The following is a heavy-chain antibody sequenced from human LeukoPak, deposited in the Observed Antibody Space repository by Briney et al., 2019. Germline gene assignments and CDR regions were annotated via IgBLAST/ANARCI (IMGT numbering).Heavy chain of an antibody. CDR2: ISGSGAET. J-gene: IGHJ4*02. CDR1: EFAFSLYA. Sequence: GSLRLSCAASEFAFSLYAMNWVRQAPGEGPEWVSSISGSGAETRYADSVKGRFTISRDNSQNTLYLRMNSLRVEDTAIYYCSKDLTTRSIGYFDYWGQGTLVTVSS. CDR3: SKDLTTRSIGYFDY. D-gene: IGHD1-1*01. V-gene: IGHV3-23*01.